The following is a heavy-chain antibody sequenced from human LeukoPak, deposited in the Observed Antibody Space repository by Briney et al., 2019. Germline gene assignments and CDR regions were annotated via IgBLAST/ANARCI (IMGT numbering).Heavy chain of an antibody. J-gene: IGHJ4*02. V-gene: IGHV3-30*03. CDR1: GFTFSSYG. D-gene: IGHD3-3*01. CDR3: ARVYPDVDFWSGYYLLDY. CDR2: ISYDGSNK. Sequence: PGGSLRLSCAASGFTFSSYGMHWVRQAPGKGLEWVAVISYDGSNKYYADSVKGRFTISRDNSKNTLYLQMNSLRAEDTAVYYCARVYPDVDFWSGYYLLDYWGQGTLVTVSS.